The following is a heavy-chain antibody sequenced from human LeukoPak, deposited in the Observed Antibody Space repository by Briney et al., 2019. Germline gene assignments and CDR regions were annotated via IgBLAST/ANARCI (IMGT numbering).Heavy chain of an antibody. Sequence: GGSLRLSCAASGFTFSESWMTWVRQVPGQGLEWVAHINHDGGGIQYVDSVKGRFTISRANAKGSVYLQMNSLRAEDTAIYHCATYINWVAGDVWGQGTTVIVSS. V-gene: IGHV3-7*01. CDR3: ATYINWVAGDV. CDR1: GFTFSESW. CDR2: INHDGGGI. D-gene: IGHD1-1*01. J-gene: IGHJ6*02.